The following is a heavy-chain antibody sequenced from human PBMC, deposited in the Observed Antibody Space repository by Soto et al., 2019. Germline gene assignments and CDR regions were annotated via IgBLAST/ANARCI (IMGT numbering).Heavy chain of an antibody. Sequence: QVQLVESGGGVVQPGRTLRLSCAASGFTFSNYGVHWVRQAPGKGLEWVALIWPDGSNKYYTDSVKGRFTISRDNSKNTVDLQMDSLRADDTAVYYCAVSSSGWGFDSWGQGTLVTVSS. CDR3: AVSSSGWGFDS. D-gene: IGHD6-19*01. V-gene: IGHV3-33*01. J-gene: IGHJ4*02. CDR2: IWPDGSNK. CDR1: GFTFSNYG.